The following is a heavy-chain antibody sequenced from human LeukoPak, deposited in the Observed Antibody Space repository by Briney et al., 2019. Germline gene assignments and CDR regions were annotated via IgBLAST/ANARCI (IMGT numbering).Heavy chain of an antibody. D-gene: IGHD1-26*01. CDR1: GYTFTSSY. V-gene: IGHV1-46*01. Sequence: GASVKVCCKASGYTFTSSYIPWVRQAPGHGLEWMGIINPTGGIASYTQKFQGRVTMTRDTSRSTIYMELSSLRSEATAGYCCAGAVKWELLDYGMDVWGQGTTVTVSS. J-gene: IGHJ6*02. CDR3: AGAVKWELLDYGMDV. CDR2: INPTGGIA.